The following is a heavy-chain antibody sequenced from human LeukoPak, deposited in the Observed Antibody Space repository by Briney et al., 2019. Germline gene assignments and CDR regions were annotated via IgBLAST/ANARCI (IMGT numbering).Heavy chain of an antibody. J-gene: IGHJ4*02. Sequence: GGSLRLSCAVSGFTFSTHWMSWVRQAPGKGLEWVANMKQDGNEEYYVDSVKGRFTISRDNAKNSLYLQMNSLRAEDTAVYYCTRPYSSGWYGVFNYWGQGTLVTVSS. V-gene: IGHV3-7*05. CDR3: TRPYSSGWYGVFNY. CDR1: GFTFSTHW. CDR2: MKQDGNEE. D-gene: IGHD6-19*01.